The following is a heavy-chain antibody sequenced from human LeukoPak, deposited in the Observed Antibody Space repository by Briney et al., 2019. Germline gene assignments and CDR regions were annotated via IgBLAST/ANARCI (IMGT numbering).Heavy chain of an antibody. Sequence: PGRSLRLSCTASGFTFDDYGMSWVRQAPGKGLEWVSGINWNGGSTGYADSVKGRFTISRDNAKNSLYLQMNSLRAEDTALYYCARDMASYYYYYMDVWGKGTTVTVSS. J-gene: IGHJ6*03. CDR2: INWNGGST. CDR1: GFTFDDYG. D-gene: IGHD5-24*01. V-gene: IGHV3-20*04. CDR3: ARDMASYYYYYMDV.